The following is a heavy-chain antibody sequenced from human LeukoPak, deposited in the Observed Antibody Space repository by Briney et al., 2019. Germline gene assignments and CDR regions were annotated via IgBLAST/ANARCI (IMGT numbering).Heavy chain of an antibody. CDR3: ARERDSSSSSAY. CDR1: GYAFTRYS. Sequence: ASVKVSCEASGYAFTRYSMQWVRQAPGQGLEWMGVINPGGGSTNYAQTFQGKVTLTRDTPTSTVYMELSSLTSEDTAVYYCARERDSSSSSAYWGQGTLVTVSS. J-gene: IGHJ4*02. CDR2: INPGGGST. D-gene: IGHD6-13*01. V-gene: IGHV1-46*01.